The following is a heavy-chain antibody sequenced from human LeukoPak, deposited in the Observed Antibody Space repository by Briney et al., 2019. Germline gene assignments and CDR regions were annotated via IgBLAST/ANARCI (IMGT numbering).Heavy chain of an antibody. J-gene: IGHJ3*02. Sequence: GGSLRLSCAASGFSFEDYAMHWVRQPPGKGLEWVSGVSWNSGNVGYADSVKGRFTISRDNAKNFLYLQMSSLRAEDTALYYCVNDIGLGIVATNDFYIWGQGKMVTVSS. CDR2: VSWNSGNV. V-gene: IGHV3-9*01. CDR1: GFSFEDYA. CDR3: VNDIGLGIVATNDFYI. D-gene: IGHD5-12*01.